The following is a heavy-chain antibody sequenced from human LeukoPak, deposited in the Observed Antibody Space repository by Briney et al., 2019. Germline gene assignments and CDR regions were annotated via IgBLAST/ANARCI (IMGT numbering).Heavy chain of an antibody. CDR1: GGSFSGYY. J-gene: IGHJ4*02. CDR2: INHSGST. V-gene: IGHV4-34*01. D-gene: IGHD3-22*01. Sequence: LETLSLTCAVYGGSFSGYYWSWIRQPPGKGLEWIGEINHSGSTNYNPSLKSRVTISVDTSKNQFSLKLSSVTAADTAVYYCAREWGLFYDSSGYYYDYWGQGTLVTVSS. CDR3: AREWGLFYDSSGYYYDY.